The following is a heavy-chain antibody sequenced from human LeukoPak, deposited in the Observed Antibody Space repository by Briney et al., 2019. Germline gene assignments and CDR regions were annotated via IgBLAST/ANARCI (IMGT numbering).Heavy chain of an antibody. V-gene: IGHV4-59*01. Sequence: SETLSLTCTVSGGSISSYYWSWIRQPPGKGLEWIGYIYYSGSTNYNPSLKSRVTISVDTSKNQFSLKLSSVTAADTAVYYCARGDSSGYYFVDYWGQGTLVTVSS. D-gene: IGHD3-22*01. CDR2: IYYSGST. J-gene: IGHJ4*02. CDR3: ARGDSSGYYFVDY. CDR1: GGSISSYY.